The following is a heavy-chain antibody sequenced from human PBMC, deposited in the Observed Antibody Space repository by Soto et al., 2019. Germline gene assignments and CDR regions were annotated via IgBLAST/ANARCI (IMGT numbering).Heavy chain of an antibody. CDR3: ARDPYYDFWSGYYRWDYYYYGMDV. V-gene: IGHV1-46*01. CDR1: GYTFTSYC. D-gene: IGHD3-3*01. J-gene: IGHJ6*02. Sequence: ASVKVSCKASGYTFTSYCMHWVRQAPGQGLEWMGIINPSGGSTSYAQKFQGRVTMTRDTSTSTVYMELSSLRSEDTAVYYCARDPYYDFWSGYYRWDYYYYGMDVWGQGTTVTVSS. CDR2: INPSGGST.